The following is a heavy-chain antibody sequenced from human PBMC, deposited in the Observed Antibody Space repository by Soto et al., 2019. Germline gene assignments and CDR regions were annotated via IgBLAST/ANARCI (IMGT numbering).Heavy chain of an antibody. Sequence: KASETLSLTCTVSGGSISSSSYYWGWIRQPPGKGLEWIGSIYYSGSTYYNPSLKSRVTISVDTSKNQFSLKLSSVTAADTAVYYCARPPYYDFWSFYEDEGSSWYVSGYWGQRSLDTGSS. D-gene: IGHD3-3*01. V-gene: IGHV4-39*01. CDR1: GGSISSSSYY. J-gene: IGHJ4*02. CDR3: ARPPYYDFWSFYEDEGSSWYVSGY. CDR2: IYYSGST.